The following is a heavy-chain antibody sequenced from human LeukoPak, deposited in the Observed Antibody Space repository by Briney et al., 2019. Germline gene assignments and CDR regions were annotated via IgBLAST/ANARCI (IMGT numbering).Heavy chain of an antibody. D-gene: IGHD3-9*01. V-gene: IGHV4-59*11. CDR3: ARSPYYDTFTNYYMDV. Sequence: SETLSLTCTVSGGSISSHYWSWIRQPPGKGLEWIGYIYYSGSTNYNPSLKSRVTISVDTSKNQFSLKLSSVTAADTAVYYCARSPYYDTFTNYYMDVWGKGTTVTVSS. J-gene: IGHJ6*03. CDR1: GGSISSHY. CDR2: IYYSGST.